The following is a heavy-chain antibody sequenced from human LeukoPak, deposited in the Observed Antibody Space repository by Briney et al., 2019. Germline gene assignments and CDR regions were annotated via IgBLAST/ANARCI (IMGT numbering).Heavy chain of an antibody. CDR2: ISSSGSTI. J-gene: IGHJ5*02. CDR3: ARDAYNYYGSGSYVWFDP. Sequence: GGSLRLSCAASGFTFSDYYMSWIRQAPGKGLEWVSYISSSGSTIYYADSVEGRFTISRDNAKNSLYLQMNSLRAEDTAVYYCARDAYNYYGSGSYVWFDPWGQGTLVTVSS. CDR1: GFTFSDYY. D-gene: IGHD3-10*01. V-gene: IGHV3-11*01.